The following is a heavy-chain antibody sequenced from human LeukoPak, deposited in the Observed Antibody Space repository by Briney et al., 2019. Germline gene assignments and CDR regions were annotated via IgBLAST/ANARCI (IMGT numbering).Heavy chain of an antibody. J-gene: IGHJ5*02. CDR1: GFTFSSYW. V-gene: IGHV3-7*01. CDR3: ARSDTGLEWGRNWFDP. D-gene: IGHD3-3*01. CDR2: IKQDGSEK. Sequence: GGSLRLSCAASGFTFSSYWMSWVRQAPGKGVEWGANIKQDGSEKYYVDSVKGRFTISRDNAKNSLYLQMNSLGAEDTAVYYCARSDTGLEWGRNWFDPWGQGTLVTVSS.